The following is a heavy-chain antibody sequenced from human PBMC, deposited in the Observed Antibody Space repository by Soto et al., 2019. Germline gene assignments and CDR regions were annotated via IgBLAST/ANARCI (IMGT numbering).Heavy chain of an antibody. CDR2: IKQDGSEK. Sequence: PGGSLRLSCAASGFTFSSYWMSWVRQAPGKGLEWVANIKQDGSEKYYVDSVKGRFTNSRDNTKDSLYLQMNSLRAEDTAIYYCARGSAFIGLDYWGQGTPVTVSS. D-gene: IGHD1-26*01. CDR3: ARGSAFIGLDY. CDR1: GFTFSSYW. V-gene: IGHV3-7*01. J-gene: IGHJ4*02.